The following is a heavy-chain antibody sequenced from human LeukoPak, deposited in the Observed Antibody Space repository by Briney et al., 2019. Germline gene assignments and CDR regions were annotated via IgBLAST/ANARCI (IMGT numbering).Heavy chain of an antibody. D-gene: IGHD2-21*02. CDR1: GGSISSYY. CDR2: IYYSGST. V-gene: IGHV4-59*01. J-gene: IGHJ4*02. CDR3: ARGGGRADCYRD. Sequence: SETLSLTCTVSGGSISSYYWSWIRQPPGKGLEWIGYIYYSGSTNYDPSLKSRVTISVDTSKNQFSLKLSSVTAADTAVYYCARGGGRADCYRDWGQGTLVTVSS.